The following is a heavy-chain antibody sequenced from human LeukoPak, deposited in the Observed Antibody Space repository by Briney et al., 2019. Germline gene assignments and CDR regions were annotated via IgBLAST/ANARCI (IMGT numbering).Heavy chain of an antibody. Sequence: KTSETLSLTCTVSGGSISSYYWSWIRQPPGKGLEWIGDIYYSGSTNYNPSLKSRVTISVDTSKNQFSLRLSSVTAADTAVYYSARLASGSYGPLTPFDYWSQGTLVTVSS. V-gene: IGHV4-59*08. J-gene: IGHJ4*02. CDR2: IYYSGST. D-gene: IGHD1-26*01. CDR3: ARLASGSYGPLTPFDY. CDR1: GGSISSYY.